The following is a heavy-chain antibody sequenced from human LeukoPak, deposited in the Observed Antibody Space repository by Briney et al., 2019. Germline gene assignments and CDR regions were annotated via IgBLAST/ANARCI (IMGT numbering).Heavy chain of an antibody. CDR3: ARGRASSSWYLYYYYGMDV. D-gene: IGHD6-13*01. CDR1: GGSISSSSYY. Sequence: SETLSLTCTVSGGSISSSSYYWGWIRQPSGKGLEWIGSIYYSGSTYYNPSLKSRVTISVDTSKNQFSLKLSSVTAADTAVYYCARGRASSSWYLYYYYGMDVWGQGTTVTVSS. V-gene: IGHV4-39*07. J-gene: IGHJ6*02. CDR2: IYYSGST.